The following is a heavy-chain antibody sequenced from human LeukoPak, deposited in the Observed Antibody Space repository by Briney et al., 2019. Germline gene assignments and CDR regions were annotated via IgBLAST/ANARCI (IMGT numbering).Heavy chain of an antibody. CDR1: GGSISSYY. D-gene: IGHD3-22*01. J-gene: IGHJ3*02. CDR3: ACLTTADAFDI. CDR2: IYGSGST. V-gene: IGHV4-59*01. Sequence: SETLSLTCTVSGGSISSYYWSWIRQPTGKGLEWIGYIYGSGSTNYNPSFKSRVTISVDTSKNQFSLKLSSVTAADTAVYYCACLTTADAFDIWGQGTMVTVSS.